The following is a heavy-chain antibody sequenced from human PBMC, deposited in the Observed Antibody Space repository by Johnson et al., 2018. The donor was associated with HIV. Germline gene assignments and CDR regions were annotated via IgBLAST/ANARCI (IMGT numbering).Heavy chain of an antibody. V-gene: IGHV3-7*03. Sequence: VQLVESGGGLVQPGGSLRLSCAASGFTFSSYWMSWVRQAPGKGLEWVANIKQDGGEKYYVDSVKGRFTISRDNAKNSLFLEMNSLRAEDTAVYYCARVSMLFIAADAFDIWGQGTMVTVSS. CDR2: IKQDGGEK. CDR1: GFTFSSYW. J-gene: IGHJ3*02. D-gene: IGHD2-21*01. CDR3: ARVSMLFIAADAFDI.